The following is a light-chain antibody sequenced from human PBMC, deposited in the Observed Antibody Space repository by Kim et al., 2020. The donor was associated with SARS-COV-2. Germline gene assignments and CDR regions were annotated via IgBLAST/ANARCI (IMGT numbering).Light chain of an antibody. Sequence: LSPGERATLSCRASLSVSSSYLAWYQQKPGHAPRLLSYAASSRATGIPDRFSGSGSGTDFTLTISRLEPEDFAVYYCQQYGSSPYTFGQGTKLEIK. CDR3: QQYGSSPYT. V-gene: IGKV3-20*01. CDR2: AAS. CDR1: LSVSSSY. J-gene: IGKJ2*01.